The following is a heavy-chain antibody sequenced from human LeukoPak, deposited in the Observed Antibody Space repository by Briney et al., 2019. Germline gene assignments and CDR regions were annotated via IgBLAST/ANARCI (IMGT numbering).Heavy chain of an antibody. V-gene: IGHV3-30-3*01. Sequence: GGSLRLSCAASGFTFSSYAMHWVRQAPGKGLEWVAVISYDGSNKYYADSVKGRFTISRDNSKNTLYLQMSSLRAEDTAVYYCAAQWELTTFDYWGQGTLVTVSS. D-gene: IGHD1-26*01. CDR2: ISYDGSNK. CDR3: AAQWELTTFDY. J-gene: IGHJ4*02. CDR1: GFTFSSYA.